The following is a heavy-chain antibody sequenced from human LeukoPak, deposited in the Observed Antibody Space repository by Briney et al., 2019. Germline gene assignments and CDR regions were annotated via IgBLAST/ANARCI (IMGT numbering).Heavy chain of an antibody. Sequence: SQTLSLTCTVSGGSISNGGYYWSWIRQHPGKGLEWIGYIYYSGSTYYNPSLKSRGTISVDTSKNQFSLKLSSVTAADTAVYYCARNTCSGGSCYQDYWGQGTLVTVSS. V-gene: IGHV4-31*03. D-gene: IGHD2-15*01. CDR3: ARNTCSGGSCYQDY. J-gene: IGHJ4*02. CDR1: GGSISNGGYY. CDR2: IYYSGST.